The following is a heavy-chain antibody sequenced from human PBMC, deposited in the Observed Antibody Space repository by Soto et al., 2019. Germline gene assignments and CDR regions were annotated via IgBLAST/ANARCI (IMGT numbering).Heavy chain of an antibody. D-gene: IGHD1-1*01. Sequence: GGSLRLSCAASGFTFSNAWMNWVRQAPGKGLEWVGRIKSKTDGGTTDYAAPVKGRFTISRDDSKNTLYLQMNSLKTGDTAVYYCTTDGDWNSYYYGMDVWGQGTTVTVSS. J-gene: IGHJ6*02. CDR1: GFTFSNAW. CDR3: TTDGDWNSYYYGMDV. V-gene: IGHV3-15*07. CDR2: IKSKTDGGTT.